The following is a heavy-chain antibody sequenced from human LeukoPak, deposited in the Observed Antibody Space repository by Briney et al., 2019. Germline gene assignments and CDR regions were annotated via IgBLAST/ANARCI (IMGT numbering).Heavy chain of an antibody. CDR2: IYYSGST. V-gene: IGHV4-59*08. CDR3: ARLNNWYFDY. CDR1: GGSISSYY. J-gene: IGHJ4*02. D-gene: IGHD1-20*01. Sequence: SSETLSLTCTVSGGSISSYYWSWIRQPPGKGLEWIGYIYYSGSTNYNPSLKSRVTISVDTSKNQFSLKLSSVTAADTAVYYCARLNNWYFDYWGQGTLVTVSS.